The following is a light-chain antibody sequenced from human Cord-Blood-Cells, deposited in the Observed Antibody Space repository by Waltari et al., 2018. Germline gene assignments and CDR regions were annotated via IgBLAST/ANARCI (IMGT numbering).Light chain of an antibody. V-gene: IGLV2-23*01. CDR3: CSYAGSSTYVV. CDR1: SSDVGSYNL. Sequence: QSALTQPASVSGSPGQSITISCTGTSSDVGSYNLVSWYQQHPGKAPKLMIYEGSKRPSGVSNRLPGSKSGNTASLTISGPQAEDEADYYCCSYAGSSTYVVFGGGTKLTVL. CDR2: EGS. J-gene: IGLJ2*01.